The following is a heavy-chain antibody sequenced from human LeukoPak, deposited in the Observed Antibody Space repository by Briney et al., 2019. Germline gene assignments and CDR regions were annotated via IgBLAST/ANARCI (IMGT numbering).Heavy chain of an antibody. CDR1: GGSISSSSYY. V-gene: IGHV4-39*07. D-gene: IGHD2-2*01. Sequence: SETLSLTCTVSGGSISSSSYYWGWIRQPPGKGLEWIGSIYYSGSTYYNPSLKSRVTISVDTSKNQFSLKLSSVTAADTAVYYCAAVGGCSSTSCYAFDYWGQGTLVTVSS. CDR2: IYYSGST. CDR3: AAVGGCSSTSCYAFDY. J-gene: IGHJ4*02.